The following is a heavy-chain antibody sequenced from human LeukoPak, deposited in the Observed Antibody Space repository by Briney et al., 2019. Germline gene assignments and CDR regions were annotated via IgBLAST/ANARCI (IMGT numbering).Heavy chain of an antibody. D-gene: IGHD3-10*01. CDR3: ARDVSQPYYYAD. CDR1: GGSIRDYY. V-gene: IGHV4-4*07. CDR2: IYTSGST. Sequence: ETLSLTCSVSGDVSGGSIRDYYWSWIRQPAGKGLEWIGRIYTSGSTNYNPSLKSRVTMSVDTSKNQFSLKLNSVTAADTAVYYCARDVSQPYYYADWGQGTLVTVSP. J-gene: IGHJ1*01.